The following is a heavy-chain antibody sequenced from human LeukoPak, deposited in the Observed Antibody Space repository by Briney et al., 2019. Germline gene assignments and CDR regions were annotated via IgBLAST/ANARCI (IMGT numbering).Heavy chain of an antibody. V-gene: IGHV3-23*01. CDR2: ITQSSGSR. Sequence: GGSLRLSCAASGFTVSSNYMSWVRQAPGKGLEWVSSITQSSGSRYYADSVKGRFTISRDNSRNTLYLQMNSLTAEDTALYYCAKDSIGYYMDVWGKGTTVTVSS. D-gene: IGHD2/OR15-2a*01. CDR1: GFTVSSNY. J-gene: IGHJ6*03. CDR3: AKDSIGYYMDV.